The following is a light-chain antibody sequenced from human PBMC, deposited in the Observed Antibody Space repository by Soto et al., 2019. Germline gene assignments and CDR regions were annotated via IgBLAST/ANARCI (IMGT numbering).Light chain of an antibody. J-gene: IGKJ5*01. Sequence: EIVFAQSPGTLSLSRVERAALSCRASQSVSSSYLAWYQQKPGQAPRLLIYGASSRATGIPDRFSGSGSGTDFTLTVSRLEPQDFAVYYCQQYGSSPRSFGQGTRLEIK. CDR3: QQYGSSPRS. CDR2: GAS. V-gene: IGKV3-20*01. CDR1: QSVSSSY.